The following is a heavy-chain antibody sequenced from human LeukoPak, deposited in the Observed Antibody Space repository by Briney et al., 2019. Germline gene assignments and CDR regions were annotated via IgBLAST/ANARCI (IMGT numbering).Heavy chain of an antibody. Sequence: PSETLSLTCAVYGGSFSGYYWSWIRQPPGKGLEWIGEINHSGSTNYNPSLKSRVTISVDTSKNQFSLKLSSVTAADTAVYYCARAPPRYCSSTSCYRINYYYYGMDVWGQGTTVTVSS. CDR3: ARAPPRYCSSTSCYRINYYYYGMDV. V-gene: IGHV4-34*01. CDR2: INHSGST. J-gene: IGHJ6*02. CDR1: GGSFSGYY. D-gene: IGHD2-2*02.